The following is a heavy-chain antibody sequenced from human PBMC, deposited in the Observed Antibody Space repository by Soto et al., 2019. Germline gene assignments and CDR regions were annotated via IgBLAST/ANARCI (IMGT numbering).Heavy chain of an antibody. D-gene: IGHD3-3*01. CDR3: ARLAYYDFWSGYSGYYYGMDV. CDR2: IYPGDSDT. CDR1: GYSFTSYW. V-gene: IGHV5-51*03. J-gene: IGHJ6*02. Sequence: PEERRKGSWKRSGYSFTSYWIGGVRQMPGKGLEWMGIIYPGDSDTRYSPSFQGQVTISADKSISTAYLQWSSLKASDTAMYYCARLAYYDFWSGYSGYYYGMDVWGQGTTVTVSS.